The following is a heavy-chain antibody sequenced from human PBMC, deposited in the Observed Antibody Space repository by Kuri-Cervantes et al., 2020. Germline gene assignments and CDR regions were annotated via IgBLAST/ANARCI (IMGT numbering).Heavy chain of an antibody. J-gene: IGHJ3*02. Sequence: SETLSLTCSVSGGSVSSGTYYWSWIRQPPGKGLEWVGEINHSGSTNYNPSLKSRVTISVDTSKNQFSLKLSSVTAADTAVYYCARGVLGDRKNVRAFDIWGQGTMVTVSS. D-gene: IGHD3-16*01. V-gene: IGHV4-34*01. CDR2: INHSGST. CDR3: ARGVLGDRKNVRAFDI. CDR1: GGSVSSGTYY.